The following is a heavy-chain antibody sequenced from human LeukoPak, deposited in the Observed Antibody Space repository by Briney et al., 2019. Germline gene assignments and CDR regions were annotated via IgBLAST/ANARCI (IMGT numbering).Heavy chain of an antibody. CDR2: MSYDGSNK. CDR1: GFTFSSYG. Sequence: PGGSLRLSCAASGFTFSSYGMHWVRQAPGKGLEWVAVMSYDGSNKYYADSVKGRLTLSRDNPKNTLYLQINSLRDDDTAVYYCAKEPLEYTSGWYFYDWGQGTLVTVSS. D-gene: IGHD6-19*01. J-gene: IGHJ4*02. V-gene: IGHV3-30*18. CDR3: AKEPLEYTSGWYFYD.